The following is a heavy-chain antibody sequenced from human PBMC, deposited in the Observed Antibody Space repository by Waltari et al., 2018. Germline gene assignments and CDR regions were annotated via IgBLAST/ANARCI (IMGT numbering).Heavy chain of an antibody. V-gene: IGHV1-69*14. J-gene: IGHJ3*02. CDR3: AIGGARWEPYAFDI. Sequence: QVQLVQSGAEVKKPGSSVKVSCKASGGTFSSYAIRWVRQAPGQGLECMGGSIPIFGTATYAQKVMGRVTITADKSTSTAYMGLSSLRSEDTAVYYCAIGGARWEPYAFDIWGQGTMVTVSS. CDR1: GGTFSSYA. CDR2: SIPIFGTA. D-gene: IGHD1-26*01.